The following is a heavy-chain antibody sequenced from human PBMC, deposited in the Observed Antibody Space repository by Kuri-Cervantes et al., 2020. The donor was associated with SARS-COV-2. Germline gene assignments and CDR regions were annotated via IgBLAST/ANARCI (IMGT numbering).Heavy chain of an antibody. V-gene: IGHV3-21*01. Sequence: GGSLRLSCAASGFHFSSHGMHWVRQAPGKGLEWVSSISSSSSYIHYADSVKGRFTISRDNAKNSLYLQMNSLRAEDTAVYYCATTYPGEWLPLDYWGQGTLVTVSS. CDR3: ATTYPGEWLPLDY. J-gene: IGHJ4*02. CDR1: GFHFSSHG. CDR2: ISSSSSYI. D-gene: IGHD3-10*01.